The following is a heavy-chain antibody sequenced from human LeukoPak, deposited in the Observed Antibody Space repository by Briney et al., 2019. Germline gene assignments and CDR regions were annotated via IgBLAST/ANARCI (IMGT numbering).Heavy chain of an antibody. J-gene: IGHJ4*02. CDR2: IGTAGDT. V-gene: IGHV3-13*04. CDR3: ANSGYNYQFES. Sequence: GGSLRLSCAASGFTFSSYDMHWVRQATGKGLEWVSAIGTAGDTYYPGSVKGRFTISRDNAKNTLYLQMNSLRAEDTGLYYCANSGYNYQFESWGQGTLVTVSS. D-gene: IGHD5-18*01. CDR1: GFTFSSYD.